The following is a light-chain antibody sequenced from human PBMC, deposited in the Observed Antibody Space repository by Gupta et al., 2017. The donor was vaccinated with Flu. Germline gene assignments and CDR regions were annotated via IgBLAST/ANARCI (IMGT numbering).Light chain of an antibody. CDR1: QNINSW. CDR2: KAS. CDR3: QQYSSYST. J-gene: IGKJ4*01. V-gene: IGKV1-5*03. Sequence: DIQMTQSPSTLSASVGDRVTITCRASQNINSWLAWYQQKPGKAPKYLISKASTLESGVPSRFSGSGSETEFTLTISSLQPDDFANYYCQQYSSYSTFGGGTKVEIK.